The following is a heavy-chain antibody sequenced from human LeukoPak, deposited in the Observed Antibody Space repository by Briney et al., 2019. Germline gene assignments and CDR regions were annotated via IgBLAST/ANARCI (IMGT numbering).Heavy chain of an antibody. D-gene: IGHD2-2*03. J-gene: IGHJ3*02. CDR3: ARSGYCSSTSCLDAFDI. CDR1: GGTFSSYA. Sequence: SVKVSCKASGGTFSSYAISWVRQAPGQGLEWMGRIIPIFGIANYAQKFQGRVTITADKSTSTACMELSSLRSEDTAVYYCARSGYCSSTSCLDAFDIWGQGTMVTVSS. V-gene: IGHV1-69*04. CDR2: IIPIFGIA.